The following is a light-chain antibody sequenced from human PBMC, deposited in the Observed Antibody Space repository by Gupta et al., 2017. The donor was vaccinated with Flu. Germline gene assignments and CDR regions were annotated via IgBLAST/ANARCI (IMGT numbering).Light chain of an antibody. V-gene: IGLV1-51*01. Sequence: QAVSPDHPAVSAARERKVTISCAGSSSNIENNYVSWYQQLPGTAPKHLIYEISKRSSGSVQRCARSMSESSAHSAITGLQTEDEAYYYCSTWASSISAGVFGGGTKVTVL. CDR3: STWASSISAGV. CDR1: SSNIENNY. J-gene: IGLJ2*01. CDR2: EIS.